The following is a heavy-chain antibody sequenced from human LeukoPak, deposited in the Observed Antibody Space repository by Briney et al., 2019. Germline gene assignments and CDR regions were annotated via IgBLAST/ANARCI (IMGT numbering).Heavy chain of an antibody. J-gene: IGHJ5*02. Sequence: GGSLRLSCAASGFTFDDYTMHWVRQAPGKGLEWVANIKQDGSEKYYVDSVKGRFTISRDNAKNSLYLQMNSLRAEDTAVYYCARVSPGLSGFDPWGQGTLVTVSS. V-gene: IGHV3-7*01. CDR2: IKQDGSEK. D-gene: IGHD1-14*01. CDR1: GFTFDDYT. CDR3: ARVSPGLSGFDP.